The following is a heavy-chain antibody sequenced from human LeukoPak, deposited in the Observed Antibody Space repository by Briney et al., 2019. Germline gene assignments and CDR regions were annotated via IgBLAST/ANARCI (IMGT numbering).Heavy chain of an antibody. J-gene: IGHJ6*03. CDR1: GFTFTTYS. V-gene: IGHV3-21*01. D-gene: IGHD6-19*01. CDR2: ISSGSSAI. CDR3: ARDPYSGGYGAYYYYYMDV. Sequence: SGGSLRLSCEASGFTFTTYSMTWVRQAPGKGLEWVSIISSGSSAIFSADALKGRFTISRDNAENSLYLQMNSLRDEDTAVYYCARDPYSGGYGAYYYYYMDVWGKGTMVTVSS.